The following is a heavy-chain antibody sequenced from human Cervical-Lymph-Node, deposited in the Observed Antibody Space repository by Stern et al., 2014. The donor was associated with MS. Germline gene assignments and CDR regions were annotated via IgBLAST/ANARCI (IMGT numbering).Heavy chain of an antibody. D-gene: IGHD6-19*01. V-gene: IGHV4-59*01. CDR2: ITHSGST. CDR1: GGSISRYF. J-gene: IGHJ4*02. Sequence: VQLVESGPGLVKPSETLSLTCTVSGGSISRYFWSWIRQSPGRALEWNGYITHSGSTNSNPSLKSRVTISRDTSKNHLSLKLRSVTAADTAVYYCAREAPGGSGWTPFDFWGQGILVTVSS. CDR3: AREAPGGSGWTPFDF.